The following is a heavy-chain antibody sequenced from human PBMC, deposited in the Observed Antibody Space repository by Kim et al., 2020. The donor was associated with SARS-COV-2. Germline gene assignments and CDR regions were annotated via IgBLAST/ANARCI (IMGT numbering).Heavy chain of an antibody. D-gene: IGHD2-2*01. J-gene: IGHJ5*02. CDR1: GFTFSSYA. CDR2: ISYDGSNK. Sequence: GGSLRLSCAASGFTFSSYAMHWVRQTPGKGLEWVAVISYDGSNKYYADSVKGRFTISRDNSKNTLYLQMNSLRAEDTAVYYCARAGSTSAIWGHNWFDPWGQGTLVTVSS. V-gene: IGHV3-30-3*01. CDR3: ARAGSTSAIWGHNWFDP.